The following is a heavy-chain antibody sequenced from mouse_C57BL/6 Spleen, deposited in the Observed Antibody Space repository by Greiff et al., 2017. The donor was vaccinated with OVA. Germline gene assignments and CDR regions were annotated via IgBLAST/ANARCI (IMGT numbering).Heavy chain of an antibody. V-gene: IGHV1-52*01. CDR1: GYTFTSYW. CDR3: ARSPLITAGYAMDY. D-gene: IGHD1-1*01. J-gene: IGHJ4*01. CDR2: IDPSDSET. Sequence: QVQLQQPGAELVRPGSSVKLSCKASGYTFTSYWMHWVKQRRIQGLEWIGNIDPSDSETHYNQKFKDKATLTVDKSSSTAYMQLSSLTSEDSAVYYCARSPLITAGYAMDYWGQGTSVTVSS.